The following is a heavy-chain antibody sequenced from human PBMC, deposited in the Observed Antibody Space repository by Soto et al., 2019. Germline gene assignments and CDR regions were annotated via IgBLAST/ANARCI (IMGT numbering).Heavy chain of an antibody. CDR2: ISGSGGST. J-gene: IGHJ4*01. CDR1: GFTFSSYA. V-gene: IGHV3-23*01. CDR3: AKRGTGSYFDY. Sequence: EVQLLESGGGLVQPGGSLRLSCAASGFTFSSYAMNWVRQAPGKGLEWVSVISGSGGSTYYADSVKGRFTISRDNSKNTQYLQLNSLRAEDTAVCDCAKRGTGSYFDYWGQGTLVTVSS. D-gene: IGHD3-10*01.